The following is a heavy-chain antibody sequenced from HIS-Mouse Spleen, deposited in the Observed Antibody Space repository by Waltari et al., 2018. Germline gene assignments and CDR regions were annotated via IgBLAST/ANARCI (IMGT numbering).Heavy chain of an antibody. CDR1: GYTLTELS. V-gene: IGHV1-24*01. D-gene: IGHD6-13*01. J-gene: IGHJ3*02. CDR2: FEPEDGET. Sequence: QVQLVQSGAEVKKPGASVKVSCKVSGYTLTELSMHWVRQAPGKGLEWMGGFEPEDGETIYAQKFQGRVTMTEETSTDTAYMELSSLRSEDTAVYYCATDRYSSSWYAFDIWGQGTMVTVSS. CDR3: ATDRYSSSWYAFDI.